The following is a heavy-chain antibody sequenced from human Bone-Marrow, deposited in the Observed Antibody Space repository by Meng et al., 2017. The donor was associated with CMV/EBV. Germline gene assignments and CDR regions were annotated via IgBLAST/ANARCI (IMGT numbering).Heavy chain of an antibody. J-gene: IGHJ4*01. V-gene: IGHV1-2*02. CDR3: ARDLGDGAAGY. Sequence: ASVKVSCKASGYTFSDYFLHWVRQAPGQGLEWMGWINTKSGVTNYAQRFQDRVTMTTYTSLRTAYMEVSRLTSDDTAIFYCARDLGDGAAGYWGQGTLVTVSS. CDR1: GYTFSDYF. CDR2: INTKSGVT. D-gene: IGHD3-10*01.